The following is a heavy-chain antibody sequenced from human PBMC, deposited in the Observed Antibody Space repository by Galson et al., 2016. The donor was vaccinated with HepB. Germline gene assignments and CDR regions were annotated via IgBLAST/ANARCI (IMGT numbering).Heavy chain of an antibody. V-gene: IGHV3-48*02. J-gene: IGHJ4*02. CDR2: ITGSSDFI. CDR3: ARNMLRAAYFDY. D-gene: IGHD2-15*01. Sequence: SLRFSFAGSGFTFSSSEMNWPRQAPGKGLAWVSYITGSSDFIKYADSVKGRFTVSRDNAKNSVYLHMNSLRDEDTAVYFCARNMLRAAYFDYWSQGTLVTVSS. CDR1: GFTFSSSE.